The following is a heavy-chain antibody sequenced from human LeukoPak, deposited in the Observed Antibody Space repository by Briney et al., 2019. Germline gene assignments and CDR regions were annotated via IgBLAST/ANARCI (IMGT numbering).Heavy chain of an antibody. CDR1: GDSVSSNSAA. V-gene: IGHV6-1*01. D-gene: IGHD6-19*01. J-gene: IGHJ6*03. Sequence: SQTLSLTCAISGDSVSSNSAAWNWLRQSPSRGLEWLGRTYYRSKWYNDYAVSVKSRITINPDTSKNQFSLQLNSVTPEDTAVYYCARESVAVADDYYYYYMDVWGKGTTVTVSS. CDR3: ARESVAVADDYYYYYMDV. CDR2: TYYRSKWYN.